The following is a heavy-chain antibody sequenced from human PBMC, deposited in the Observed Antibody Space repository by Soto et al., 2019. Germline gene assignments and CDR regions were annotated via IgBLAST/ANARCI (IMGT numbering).Heavy chain of an antibody. CDR3: ARDPYYDSSGYLASNGMDV. CDR1: GFTVSSSH. V-gene: IGHV3-53*04. D-gene: IGHD3-22*01. Sequence: PGGSLRLSCPTSGFTVSSSHMTWVRQAPGKGLEWVSVIYSGGSSYYAVSVQGRFTISRHNSKNTLYLQMNSLRAEDTAVYYCARDPYYDSSGYLASNGMDVWGQGTTVTSP. CDR2: IYSGGSS. J-gene: IGHJ6*02.